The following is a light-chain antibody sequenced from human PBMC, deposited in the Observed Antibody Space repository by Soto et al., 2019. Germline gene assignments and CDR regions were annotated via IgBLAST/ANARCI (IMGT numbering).Light chain of an antibody. CDR3: EQRSNWPCN. CDR1: QSVSSY. Sequence: EIVLTQSPSTLSLSPGERATLSFRASQSVSSYLAWYQQKPGQAPRLLIYDASNRAAGIPARFSGSGSGTDFTLTISSLQPEDFAVSDGEQRSNWPCNFGHGTKLEIK. CDR2: DAS. V-gene: IGKV3-11*01. J-gene: IGKJ2*02.